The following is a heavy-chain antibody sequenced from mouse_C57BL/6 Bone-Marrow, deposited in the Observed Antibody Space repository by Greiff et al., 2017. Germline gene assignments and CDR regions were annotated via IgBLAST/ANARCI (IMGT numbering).Heavy chain of an antibody. CDR2: INPCSGYT. CDR1: GYTFTSYT. J-gene: IGHJ2*01. V-gene: IGHV1-4*01. CDR3: ARWGFHY. Sequence: QVQLKESGAELARPGASVKMSCKASGYTFTSYTMHWVKQRPGQGLEWIGYINPCSGYTKYNQKFKDKATLTADKSSSTAYMQLSSLTSEDSAVDYCARWGFHYWGQGTTLTVSS.